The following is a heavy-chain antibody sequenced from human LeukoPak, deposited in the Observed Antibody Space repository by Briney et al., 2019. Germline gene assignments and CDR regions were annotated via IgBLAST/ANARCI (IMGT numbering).Heavy chain of an antibody. V-gene: IGHV3-23*01. CDR1: GFTFSSYA. Sequence: PGGSLRLSCAASGFTFSSYAMSWVRQAPGKGLEWVSAISGSGGSTYYADSVKCRFTISRDNSKNTLYLQMNSLRAEDTAVYYCAKSPYYYYYGMDVWGQGTTVTVSS. CDR2: ISGSGGST. J-gene: IGHJ6*02. CDR3: AKSPYYYYYGMDV.